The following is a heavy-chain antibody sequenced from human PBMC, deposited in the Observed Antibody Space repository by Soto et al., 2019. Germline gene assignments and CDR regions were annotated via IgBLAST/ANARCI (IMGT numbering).Heavy chain of an antibody. D-gene: IGHD1-26*01. J-gene: IGHJ4*02. CDR3: AGGPPTNSGSYEFDY. V-gene: IGHV1-2*04. CDR2: INPNSGGT. CDR1: GYTFTGYY. Sequence: ASVKVSCKASGYTFTGYYMHWVRQAPGQGLEWMGWINPNSGGTNYAQKFQGWVTMTRDASTSTAYMELSSLRSDDTAVYYCAGGPPTNSGSYEFDYWGQGTLVTVSS.